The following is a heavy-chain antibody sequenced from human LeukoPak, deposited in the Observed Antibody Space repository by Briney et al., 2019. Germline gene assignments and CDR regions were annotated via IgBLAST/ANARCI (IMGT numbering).Heavy chain of an antibody. CDR3: ARALAAAATH. V-gene: IGHV1-2*02. D-gene: IGHD6-13*01. Sequence: ASVKVSCKASGYTFTGYYMHWVRQAPGQGLEWMGWINPNSGGTNYAQKLQGRVTMTRDTSVSIAYMELSRVRSDDTAVYYCARALAAAATHWGQGTLVTVCS. J-gene: IGHJ4*02. CDR2: INPNSGGT. CDR1: GYTFTGYY.